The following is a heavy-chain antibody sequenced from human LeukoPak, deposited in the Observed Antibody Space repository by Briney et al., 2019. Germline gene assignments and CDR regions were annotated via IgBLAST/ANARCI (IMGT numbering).Heavy chain of an antibody. Sequence: SVKVSCKASGGTFSSYAISWLRQAPGQGLEWMGGIIPIFGTANYAQKFQGRVTMTEDTSTDTAYMELSSLRSEDTAVYYCATAPLAAAGLFDYWGQGTLVTVSS. CDR2: IIPIFGTA. J-gene: IGHJ4*02. V-gene: IGHV1-69*06. D-gene: IGHD6-13*01. CDR1: GGTFSSYA. CDR3: ATAPLAAAGLFDY.